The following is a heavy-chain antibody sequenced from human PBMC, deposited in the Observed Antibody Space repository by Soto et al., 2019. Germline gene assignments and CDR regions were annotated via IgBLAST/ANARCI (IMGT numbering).Heavy chain of an antibody. Sequence: PGGSLRLSCAASGFTLSNAWMSWVRQAPGKGLEWVGRIKSKTDGGTTDYAAPVKGRFTISRDDSKNTLYLQMNSPKTEDTAVYYCTTGINYDILTGYYGDAFDIWGQGTMVTVSS. CDR1: GFTLSNAW. CDR3: TTGINYDILTGYYGDAFDI. D-gene: IGHD3-9*01. CDR2: IKSKTDGGTT. V-gene: IGHV3-15*01. J-gene: IGHJ3*02.